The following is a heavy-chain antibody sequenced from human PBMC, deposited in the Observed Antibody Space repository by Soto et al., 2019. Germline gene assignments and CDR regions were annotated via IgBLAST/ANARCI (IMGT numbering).Heavy chain of an antibody. Sequence: GGSLRLSCAASGFTFSSYGMHWVRQAPGKGLEWVAVISYDGSNKYYADSVKGRFTISRDNSKNTLYLQMNSLRAEDTAVYYCAKDRMATPYYFDYWGQGTLVTVSS. V-gene: IGHV3-30*18. CDR2: ISYDGSNK. D-gene: IGHD2-8*01. CDR3: AKDRMATPYYFDY. CDR1: GFTFSSYG. J-gene: IGHJ4*02.